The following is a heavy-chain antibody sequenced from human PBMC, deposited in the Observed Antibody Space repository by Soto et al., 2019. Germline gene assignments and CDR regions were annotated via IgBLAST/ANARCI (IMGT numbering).Heavy chain of an antibody. J-gene: IGHJ4*02. Sequence: SVILSLTCTVSVGSISCGDYYWRWIRQPPGKGLEWIGYIYYSGSTYYNPSLKSRVTISVDTSKNQFSLKLSSVTAADTAVYYCARRYGASFDYWGQGTLVTVSS. D-gene: IGHD4-17*01. CDR2: IYYSGST. V-gene: IGHV4-30-4*02. CDR1: VGSISCGDYY. CDR3: ARRYGASFDY.